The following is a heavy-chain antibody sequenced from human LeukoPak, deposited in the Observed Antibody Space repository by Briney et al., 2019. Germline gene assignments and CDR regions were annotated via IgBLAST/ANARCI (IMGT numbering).Heavy chain of an antibody. Sequence: GTSLRLSCEASGFIFSTYAFHWVRQAPGKGPEWMAFITYDGSDTYFADSVKGRFTLSRDNSKNALYLQMNSLTSEDTAMYYCARPGGYAFDVWGQGTMVTVSS. V-gene: IGHV3-30*04. CDR2: ITYDGSDT. J-gene: IGHJ3*01. CDR3: ARPGGYAFDV. CDR1: GFIFSTYA. D-gene: IGHD3-10*01.